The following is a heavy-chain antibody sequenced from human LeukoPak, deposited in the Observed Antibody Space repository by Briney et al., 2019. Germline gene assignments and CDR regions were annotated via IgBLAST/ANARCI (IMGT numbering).Heavy chain of an antibody. V-gene: IGHV4-39*01. CDR3: ARLGGSYFLSY. J-gene: IGHJ4*02. D-gene: IGHD1-26*01. Sequence: PSETLSLTRTVSGGSISSSSYYWGWIRQPPGKGLEWIGSIYYSGSTYYNPSLKSRVTISVDTSKNQFSLKLSSVTAADTAVYYCARLGGSYFLSYWGQGTLVTVSS. CDR1: GGSISSSSYY. CDR2: IYYSGST.